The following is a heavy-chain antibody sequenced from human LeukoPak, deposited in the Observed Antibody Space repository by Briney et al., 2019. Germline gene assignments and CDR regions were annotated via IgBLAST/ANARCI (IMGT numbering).Heavy chain of an antibody. V-gene: IGHV3-48*04. CDR3: ARETYVGAPFDP. CDR2: ITSGSSTI. CDR1: DFTFSSYT. J-gene: IGHJ5*02. Sequence: GGSLRLSCAASDFTFSSYTMHWVRPAPGKGLEWVSDITSGSSTIDYADSVKGRFTISRDNAKKSLYLQMNSLRAEDTAVYYCARETYVGAPFDPWGQGTLVLVSS. D-gene: IGHD3-16*01.